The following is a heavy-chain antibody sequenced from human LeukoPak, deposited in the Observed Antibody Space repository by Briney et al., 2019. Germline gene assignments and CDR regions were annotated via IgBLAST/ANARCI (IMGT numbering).Heavy chain of an antibody. CDR1: GVSVSTYY. V-gene: IGHV4-59*02. CDR3: ARGSEWFGKFDF. Sequence: SETLSLTCTVSGVSVSTYYWSWIRQSPGRGLEWIGYIFSDGTTNYNPSLKSRVTISIDTSKNQFSLKLSSVTAADAAVYYSARGSEWFGKFDFWGLGTLVTVS. CDR2: IFSDGTT. J-gene: IGHJ4*02. D-gene: IGHD3-10*01.